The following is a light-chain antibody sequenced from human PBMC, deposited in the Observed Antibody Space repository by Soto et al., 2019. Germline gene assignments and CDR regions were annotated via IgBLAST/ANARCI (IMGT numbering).Light chain of an antibody. J-gene: IGLJ3*02. CDR3: ATWDTSLSAVV. CDR2: AND. V-gene: IGLV1-51*01. CDR1: SSNIGNNI. Sequence: QSVLTQPPSVSAAPGQKVTISCSGSSSNIGNNIVSWYQQLPGTAPKLLIFANDRRPSGIPDRFSGSKSGTSATLGITGLQTGDEADSYCATWDTSLSAVVFGGGTKLTVL.